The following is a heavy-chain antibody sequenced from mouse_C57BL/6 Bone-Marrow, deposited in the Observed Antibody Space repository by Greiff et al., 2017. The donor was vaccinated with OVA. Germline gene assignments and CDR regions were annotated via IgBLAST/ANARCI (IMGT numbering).Heavy chain of an antibody. V-gene: IGHV5-15*01. CDR2: ISNLAYSI. Sequence: EVQGVESGGGLVQPGGSLNLSCAASGFTFSDYGMAWVRQAPRKGPEWVAFISNLAYSIYYADTVTGRFTISRENAKNTLYLEMSSLRSEDTAMYYCARHSDYHWYFDVWGTGTTVTVSS. CDR3: ARHSDYHWYFDV. D-gene: IGHD2-4*01. J-gene: IGHJ1*03. CDR1: GFTFSDYG.